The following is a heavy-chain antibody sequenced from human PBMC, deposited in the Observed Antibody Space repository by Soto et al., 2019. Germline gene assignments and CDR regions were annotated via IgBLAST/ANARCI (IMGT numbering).Heavy chain of an antibody. J-gene: IGHJ4*02. Sequence: QVQLVESGGGVVQPGRSLRLSCAASGFTFSSYGMHWVRQAPGKGLEWVAVISDDGSNKYYADPLKGRFTISRDNSKNPLYLQMNSLRAEDTAVYYCAKEWVYDTSGWSFDYWGQGTLVTVSS. D-gene: IGHD3-22*01. CDR1: GFTFSSYG. CDR3: AKEWVYDTSGWSFDY. CDR2: ISDDGSNK. V-gene: IGHV3-30*18.